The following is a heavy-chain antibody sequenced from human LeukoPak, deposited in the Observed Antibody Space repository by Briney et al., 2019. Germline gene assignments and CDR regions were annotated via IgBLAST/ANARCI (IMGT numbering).Heavy chain of an antibody. CDR3: ARGKGRLRYFDWLPHYFDY. CDR1: GFTFSGHT. J-gene: IGHJ4*02. D-gene: IGHD3-9*01. CDR2: INSGHSYM. V-gene: IGHV3-21*01. Sequence: GGSLRLSCAASGFTFSGHTMNWVRQAPGKGLEWVSSINSGHSYMYYADSVKGRFTISRDNAKDSLYLQMHSLRAEDTAVYYCARGKGRLRYFDWLPHYFDYWGQGTLVTVSS.